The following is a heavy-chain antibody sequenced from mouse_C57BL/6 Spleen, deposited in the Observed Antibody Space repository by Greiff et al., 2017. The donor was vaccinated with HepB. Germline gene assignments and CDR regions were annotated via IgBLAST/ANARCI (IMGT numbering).Heavy chain of an antibody. Sequence: EVMLVESGGGLVQPGGSLSLSCAASGFTFTDYYMSWVRQPPGKALEWLGFIRNKANGYTTEYSASVKGRFTISRDNSQSILYLQMNALRAEDSATYYCARSLRPFDYWGQGTTLTVSS. CDR3: ARSLRPFDY. V-gene: IGHV7-3*01. D-gene: IGHD1-2*01. CDR1: GFTFTDYY. CDR2: IRNKANGYTT. J-gene: IGHJ2*01.